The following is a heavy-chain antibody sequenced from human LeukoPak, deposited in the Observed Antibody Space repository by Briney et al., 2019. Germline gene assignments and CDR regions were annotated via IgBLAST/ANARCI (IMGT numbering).Heavy chain of an antibody. D-gene: IGHD3-22*01. V-gene: IGHV4-39*01. CDR1: GGSISSSSYY. Sequence: SETLSLTCTVSGGSISSSSYYWGWIRQPPGKGLEWIGSIYYSGSTYYNPSLKSRVTISVDTSKNQFSLKLGSVTAADTAVYYCARGPYSYDSSGAFDIWGQGTMVTVSS. CDR3: ARGPYSYDSSGAFDI. J-gene: IGHJ3*02. CDR2: IYYSGST.